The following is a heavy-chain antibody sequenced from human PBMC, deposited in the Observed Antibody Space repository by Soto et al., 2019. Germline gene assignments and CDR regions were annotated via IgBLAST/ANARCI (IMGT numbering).Heavy chain of an antibody. D-gene: IGHD1-26*01. V-gene: IGHV4-31*03. Sequence: SETLSLTCTVSGGSISSGGYYWTWIRQHPGKGLEWIGYIYYSGSTYYNPSLKSRVTISVDTSKNQFSLQLNSVTPEDTALYYCAREATTSTRGAHDAFDIWGQGTMVTVSS. J-gene: IGHJ3*02. CDR3: AREATTSTRGAHDAFDI. CDR2: IYYSGST. CDR1: GGSISSGGYY.